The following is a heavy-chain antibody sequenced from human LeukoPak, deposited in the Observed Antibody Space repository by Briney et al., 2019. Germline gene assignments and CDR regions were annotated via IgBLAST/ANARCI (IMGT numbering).Heavy chain of an antibody. CDR3: ARDPGYSSGWYAGGTDYYGMDV. J-gene: IGHJ6*02. CDR1: GGSISSYY. Sequence: SETLSLTCTVSGGSISSYYWSWIRQPPGKGLEWIGYIYYSGSTNYNPSLKSRVTISVDTSKNQFSLKLSSVTAADTAVYYCARDPGYSSGWYAGGTDYYGMDVWGQGTTVTVSS. V-gene: IGHV4-59*01. D-gene: IGHD6-19*01. CDR2: IYYSGST.